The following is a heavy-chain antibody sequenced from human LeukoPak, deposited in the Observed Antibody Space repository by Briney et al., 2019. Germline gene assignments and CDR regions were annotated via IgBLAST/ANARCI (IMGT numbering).Heavy chain of an antibody. CDR2: IYYSGST. Sequence: SETLSLTCTVSGGSISSSSYYWGWIRQPPGKGLEWIGSIYYSGSTYYNPSLKSRVTISVDTSKNQFSLKLSSVTAADTAVYYCARAIVATISLFDYWGQGTLVTVSS. V-gene: IGHV4-39*07. CDR3: ARAIVATISLFDY. J-gene: IGHJ4*02. D-gene: IGHD5-12*01. CDR1: GGSISSSSYY.